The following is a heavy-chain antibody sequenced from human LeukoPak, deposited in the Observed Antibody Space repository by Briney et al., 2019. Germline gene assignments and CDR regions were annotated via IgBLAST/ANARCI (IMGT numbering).Heavy chain of an antibody. CDR1: GFTFSSYG. CDR3: ARDGVTIFGVVIRKSDYYYYGMDV. V-gene: IGHV3-33*01. D-gene: IGHD3-3*01. J-gene: IGHJ6*02. CDR2: IWYDGSNK. Sequence: PGGSLRLSCAASGFTFSSYGMHWVREAPGRGLEWVVVIWYDGSNKYYADSVKGGFTISRDNSKNTLYLQMNSLRAEDTAVYYCARDGVTIFGVVIRKSDYYYYGMDVWGQGTTVTVSS.